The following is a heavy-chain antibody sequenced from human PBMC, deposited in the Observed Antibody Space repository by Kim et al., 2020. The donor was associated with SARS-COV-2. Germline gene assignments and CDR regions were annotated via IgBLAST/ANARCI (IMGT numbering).Heavy chain of an antibody. J-gene: IGHJ6*02. Sequence: SETLSLTCTASGGSISSYYWSWIRQSPGKGLEWIGNIYYSGSTNYNPSLKSRVTISVDTSNHFSLKMRSVTAADTAVYYCARVYLLDYGDYRNYYYAMDVWGQGTTVTVSS. CDR1: GGSISSYY. D-gene: IGHD4-17*01. CDR3: ARVYLLDYGDYRNYYYAMDV. CDR2: IYYSGST. V-gene: IGHV4-59*01.